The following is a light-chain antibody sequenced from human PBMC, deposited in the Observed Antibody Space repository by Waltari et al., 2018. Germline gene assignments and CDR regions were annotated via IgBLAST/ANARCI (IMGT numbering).Light chain of an antibody. J-gene: IGKJ1*01. CDR3: QQYYITWG. CDR2: WAS. CDR1: QSVLYSSNNKNY. V-gene: IGKV4-1*01. Sequence: DIVMTQSPDSLAVSLGERATINCKSSQSVLYSSNNKNYLAWYQQKPGQPPKLLIYWASTRESGVPDRFSGSGSGTDFTLTISSLQAEDVAVYYCQQYYITWGFGQGTKVEIK.